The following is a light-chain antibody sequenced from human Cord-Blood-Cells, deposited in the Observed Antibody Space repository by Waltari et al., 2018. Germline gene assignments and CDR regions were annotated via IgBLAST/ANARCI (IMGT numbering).Light chain of an antibody. CDR3: CSCAGSSTLV. J-gene: IGLJ3*02. CDR1: SSDVGSDNL. V-gene: IGLV2-23*01. Sequence: QSALTQPASVSGSPGQSITISCTGTSSDVGSDNLVSWYQQHPGKAPKLMIYEGSKRPSGVSNRFSGSKSGNTASLTISGLQAEYEADYYCCSCAGSSTLVFGGGTKLTVL. CDR2: EGS.